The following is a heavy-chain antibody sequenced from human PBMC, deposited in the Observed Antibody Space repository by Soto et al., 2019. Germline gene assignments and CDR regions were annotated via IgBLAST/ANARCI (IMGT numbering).Heavy chain of an antibody. Sequence: SETLSLTCTVSGGSISSGGYYWSWIRQHPGKGLEWIGYIYYSGSTYYNPSLKSRVTISVDTSKNQFSLKLSSVTAADTAVCYCARGTIFGVVMGPPAFDIWGQGTMVTVSS. CDR2: IYYSGST. CDR3: ARGTIFGVVMGPPAFDI. CDR1: GGSISSGGYY. V-gene: IGHV4-31*03. J-gene: IGHJ3*02. D-gene: IGHD3-3*01.